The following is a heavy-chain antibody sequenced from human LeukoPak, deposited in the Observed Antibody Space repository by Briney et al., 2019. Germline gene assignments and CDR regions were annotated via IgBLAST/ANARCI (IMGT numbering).Heavy chain of an antibody. CDR2: MYYTGST. CDR3: AKGSGWYFH. V-gene: IGHV4-59*02. Sequence: PSETLSLTCTVSDGSVRSSFWSWIRQPPGKGLEWIAYMYYTGSTDYNPSLKSRVTISIDTSKNQISLRLTSVTAADTAVYYCAKGSGWYFHWGQGTLVTVSS. J-gene: IGHJ4*02. CDR1: DGSVRSSF. D-gene: IGHD6-19*01.